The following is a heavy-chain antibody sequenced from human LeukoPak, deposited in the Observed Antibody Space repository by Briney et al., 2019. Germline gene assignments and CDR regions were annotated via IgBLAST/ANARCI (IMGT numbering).Heavy chain of an antibody. CDR2: INRSGST. V-gene: IGHV4-34*01. D-gene: IGHD5-24*01. CDR1: GGSFSGYY. Sequence: PSETLSLTCAVYGGSFSGYYWSWIRQPPGKGLEWIGEINRSGSTNSNPSLKSRVTISADTSKNQFSLKLSSLTAADTAVYYCARVDVEMATIASYWGQGTLVTVSS. J-gene: IGHJ4*02. CDR3: ARVDVEMATIASY.